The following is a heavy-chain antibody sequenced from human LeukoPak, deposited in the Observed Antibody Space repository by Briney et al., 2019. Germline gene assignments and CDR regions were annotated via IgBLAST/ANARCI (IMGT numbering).Heavy chain of an antibody. V-gene: IGHV1-18*01. Sequence: ASVKVSCKASGYTFTSYGISWVRQAPGQGLEWMGWISAYNGNTNYAQKLQGRVTMTTDTSASTAYMELRSLRSDDTAVYYCARELSLVHGYSYGYGFDNWGQGTLVTVSS. CDR1: GYTFTSYG. J-gene: IGHJ4*02. CDR3: ARELSLVHGYSYGYGFDN. D-gene: IGHD5-18*01. CDR2: ISAYNGNT.